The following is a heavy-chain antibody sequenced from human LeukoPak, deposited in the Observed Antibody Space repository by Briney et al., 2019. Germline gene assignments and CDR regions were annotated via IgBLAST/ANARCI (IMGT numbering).Heavy chain of an antibody. V-gene: IGHV3-21*01. CDR2: ISSSSSYI. CDR3: ARDQTYYYDSSGYRDAFDI. Sequence: GGSLRLSCAASGFTFSSYSMNWVRQAPGKGLEWVSSISSSSSYIYYADSVKGRFTISRDNAKNSLYLQMNSLRAEDTAVYYCARDQTYYYDSSGYRDAFDIWGQGTMVTVSS. J-gene: IGHJ3*02. D-gene: IGHD3-22*01. CDR1: GFTFSSYS.